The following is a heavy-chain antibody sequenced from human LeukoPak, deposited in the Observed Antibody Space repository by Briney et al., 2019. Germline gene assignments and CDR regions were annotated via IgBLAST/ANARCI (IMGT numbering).Heavy chain of an antibody. CDR1: GFTFSSYG. CDR3: AKEYYYYGSGSYLPFDY. J-gene: IGHJ4*02. CDR2: ISGSGGST. Sequence: PGRSLRLSCAASGFTFSSYGMHWVRQAPGKGLEWVSAISGSGGSTYYADSVKGRFTISRDNSKNTLYLQMNSLRAEDTAVYYCAKEYYYYGSGSYLPFDYWGQGTLVTVSS. D-gene: IGHD3-10*01. V-gene: IGHV3-23*01.